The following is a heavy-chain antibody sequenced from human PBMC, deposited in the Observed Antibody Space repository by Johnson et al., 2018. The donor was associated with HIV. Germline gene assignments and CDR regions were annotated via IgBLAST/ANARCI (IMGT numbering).Heavy chain of an antibody. Sequence: VQLVESGGGLVQPGGSLRLSCAASGFTVSSNYMSWVRQAPGKGLEWVSVIYSGDRTYSAVSVKGRFTIYRDSSKNTLFIQIKSLRVEDTAIYYCAGRSSAWYDDAFDIWGQGTMVTVSS. CDR2: IYSGDRT. J-gene: IGHJ3*02. CDR3: AGRSSAWYDDAFDI. CDR1: GFTVSSNY. V-gene: IGHV3-66*01. D-gene: IGHD6-19*01.